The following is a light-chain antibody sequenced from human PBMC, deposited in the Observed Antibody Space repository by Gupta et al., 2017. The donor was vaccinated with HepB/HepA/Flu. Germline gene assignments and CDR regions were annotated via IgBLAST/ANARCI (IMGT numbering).Light chain of an antibody. Sequence: DIQMTESPSSLSASLGDRVRITCRASQSISSYLNWYQQKPWKAPKLLIYAPFSWQSGVSSRFSGSGYGKDLTLTNSRRQQEDFATYYFQLSDANAPFTFGQGTRVEIK. CDR1: QSISSY. CDR2: APF. CDR3: QLSDANAPFT. V-gene: IGKV1-39*01. J-gene: IGKJ2*01.